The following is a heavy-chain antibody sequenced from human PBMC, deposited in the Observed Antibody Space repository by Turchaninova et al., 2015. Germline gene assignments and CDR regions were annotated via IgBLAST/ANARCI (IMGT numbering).Heavy chain of an antibody. Sequence: QVQLQESGPGLVKPSETLSHTCPVSGGSISPYYWSWLRQPPGKGLEWIGYIHYTGSTNYHPSLKSRVTISVDTSKNQFSLKLSSVTAADTAVYFCARQRPDYYDSSGYYNFDFWGQGTLVTVSS. V-gene: IGHV4-59*01. J-gene: IGHJ4*02. CDR3: ARQRPDYYDSSGYYNFDF. D-gene: IGHD3-22*01. CDR1: GGSISPYY. CDR2: IHYTGST.